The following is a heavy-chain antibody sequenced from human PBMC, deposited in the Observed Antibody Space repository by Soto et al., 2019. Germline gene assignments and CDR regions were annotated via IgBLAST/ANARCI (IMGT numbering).Heavy chain of an antibody. CDR2: IYYSGLT. V-gene: IGHV4-61*01. D-gene: IGHD2-2*01. Sequence: HVQLQESGPGLVTPSETLSITCTVSGVSVTSDNYYWSWIRQPPRQGLEWIGYIYYSGLTNYNPSLKRRVTISLDPSKNQFALKLTSVTAADTAVYFGARIIVPAAQRDFDLGGQGTVVTVSS. CDR3: ARIIVPAAQRDFDL. CDR1: GVSVTSDNYY. J-gene: IGHJ3*01.